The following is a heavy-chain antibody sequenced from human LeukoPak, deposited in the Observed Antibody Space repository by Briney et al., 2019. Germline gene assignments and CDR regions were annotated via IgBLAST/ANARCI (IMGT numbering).Heavy chain of an antibody. CDR3: ASRGVFGPRPPP. CDR2: INPNSGGT. D-gene: IGHD3-10*01. J-gene: IGHJ5*02. Sequence: GASVKVSCKASGYTFTDYYMHWVREAPGQGLEWMGRINPNSGGTNYAQKFQGRVTMTRDTSISTAYMELSRLRSYDTAVYYCASRGVFGPRPPPWGQGTLVTVSS. V-gene: IGHV1-2*06. CDR1: GYTFTDYY.